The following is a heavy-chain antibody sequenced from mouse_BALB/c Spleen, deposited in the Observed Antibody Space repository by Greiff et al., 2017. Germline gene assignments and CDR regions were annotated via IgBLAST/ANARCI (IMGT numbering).Heavy chain of an antibody. D-gene: IGHD1-1*01. CDR2: ISYDGSN. V-gene: IGHV3-6*02. CDR3: ARSGYGSSPFDY. J-gene: IGHJ2*01. CDR1: GYSITSGYY. Sequence: ESGPGLVKPSQSLSLTCSVTGYSITSGYYWNWIRQFPGNKLEWMGYISYDGSNNYNPSLKNRISITRDTSKNQFFLKLNSVTTEDTATYYCARSGYGSSPFDYWGQGTTLTVSS.